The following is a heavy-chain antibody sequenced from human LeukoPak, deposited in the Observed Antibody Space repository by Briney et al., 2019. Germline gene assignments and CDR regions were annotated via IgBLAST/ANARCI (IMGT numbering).Heavy chain of an antibody. J-gene: IGHJ6*03. Sequence: ASVKVSCQASGYTFTSYGISWVRQAPGQGLEWMGWISAYNGNTNYAQKLQGRVTMTTDTYTSTAYMELRSLRSDDTAVYYCARVPDPSHDYYMDVWGKGTTVTVSS. V-gene: IGHV1-18*01. CDR3: ARVPDPSHDYYMDV. CDR2: ISAYNGNT. CDR1: GYTFTSYG.